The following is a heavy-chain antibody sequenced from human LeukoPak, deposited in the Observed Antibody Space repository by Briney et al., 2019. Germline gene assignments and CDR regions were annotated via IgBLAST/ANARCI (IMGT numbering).Heavy chain of an antibody. V-gene: IGHV1-46*01. CDR3: ARESMIARERKFDF. CDR2: INPNGGST. Sequence: ASVKVSCKASGYPLTTYYMHWVRQAPGQGLEWVGIINPNGGSTNYAQKFQGRVTMTRDTSTSTVYMELSSLRSEDTAVYYCARESMIARERKFDFWGQGTLVTVSS. J-gene: IGHJ4*02. D-gene: IGHD3-16*01. CDR1: GYPLTTYY.